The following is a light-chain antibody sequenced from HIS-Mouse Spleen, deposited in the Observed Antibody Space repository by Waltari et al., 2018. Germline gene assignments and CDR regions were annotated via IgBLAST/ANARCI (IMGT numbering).Light chain of an antibody. Sequence: QSALTQPASVSGSPGQSITISCTGTSSDVGSYNLVSWYPQNPGKPPKLMIYEGSKRPSGVSIRFSGSKSDNTASLTISGLQAEDEADYYCCSYAGSSTLVFGGGTKLTVL. V-gene: IGLV2-23*01. J-gene: IGLJ2*01. CDR3: CSYAGSSTLV. CDR1: SSDVGSYNL. CDR2: EGS.